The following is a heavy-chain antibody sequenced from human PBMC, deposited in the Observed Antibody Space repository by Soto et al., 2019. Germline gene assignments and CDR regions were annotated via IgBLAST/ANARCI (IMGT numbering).Heavy chain of an antibody. Sequence: QVQLQESGPGLVKPSGTLSLTCAVSGGSIRSSNWWTWVRQPPGKGLEWIGEIYHSGSTNYNPSLKSRVTISVDKSKNQFSLKVSSVTAADTAMYFCARKVSGYEATDVWGQGTAVTVSS. V-gene: IGHV4-4*02. CDR2: IYHSGST. CDR3: ARKVSGYEATDV. CDR1: GGSIRSSNW. J-gene: IGHJ6*02. D-gene: IGHD5-12*01.